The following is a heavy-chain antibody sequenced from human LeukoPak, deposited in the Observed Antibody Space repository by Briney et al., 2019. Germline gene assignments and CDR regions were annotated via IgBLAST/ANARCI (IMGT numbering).Heavy chain of an antibody. CDR3: ARDSREVPAALFDY. Sequence: ASAKVSCKASGYTFTSYGISWVRQAPGQGLEWMGWISAYNGNTNYAQKLQGRVTMTTDTSTSTAYMELRSLRSDDTAVYYCARDSREVPAALFDYWGQGTLVTVSS. J-gene: IGHJ4*02. V-gene: IGHV1-18*01. CDR2: ISAYNGNT. D-gene: IGHD2-2*01. CDR1: GYTFTSYG.